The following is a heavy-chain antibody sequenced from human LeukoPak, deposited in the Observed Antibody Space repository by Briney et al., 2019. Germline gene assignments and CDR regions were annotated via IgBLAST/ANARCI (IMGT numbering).Heavy chain of an antibody. CDR3: ARDRSAFSGYDFFDY. CDR1: GFTFSDTW. J-gene: IGHJ4*02. Sequence: PGGSLRLSCAASGFTFSDTWMHWVRQAPGEGLVWVSRIRSDGSDTRYAESVKGRFTISRDNAKNSLYLQMNSLRAEDTALYYCARDRSAFSGYDFFDYWGQGTLVTVSS. CDR2: IRSDGSDT. D-gene: IGHD5-12*01. V-gene: IGHV3-74*01.